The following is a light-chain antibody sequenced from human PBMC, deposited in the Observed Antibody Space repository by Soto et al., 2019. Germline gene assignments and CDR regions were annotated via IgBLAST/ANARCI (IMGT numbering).Light chain of an antibody. CDR1: SSDVGGYNY. V-gene: IGLV2-14*01. Sequence: QSALTQPASGSGSPGQSITISCTGTSSDVGGYNYVSWYQQHPGKAPKLMIYDVSNRPSGVSNRFSGSKSGNTASLTISGLQAEDEADYYCSSYTSSSPLVFGGGTKVTVL. J-gene: IGLJ2*01. CDR3: SSYTSSSPLV. CDR2: DVS.